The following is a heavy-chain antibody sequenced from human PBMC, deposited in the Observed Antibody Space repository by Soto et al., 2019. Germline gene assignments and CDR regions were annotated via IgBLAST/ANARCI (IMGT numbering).Heavy chain of an antibody. CDR1: GGSIISGIYY. CDR3: GTPVSGVYEAFEG. D-gene: IGHD2-15*01. CDR2: IYSSGST. V-gene: IGHV4-39*01. J-gene: IGHJ3*01. Sequence: PSETLSRSCPVSGGSIISGIYYWGWIRQPPGKVLEWIGSIYSSGSTYYNPSLKSRVTISVYASRNQLSLKMSSVTAADTAVYYCGTPVSGVYEAFEGWGQPEMVTVSS.